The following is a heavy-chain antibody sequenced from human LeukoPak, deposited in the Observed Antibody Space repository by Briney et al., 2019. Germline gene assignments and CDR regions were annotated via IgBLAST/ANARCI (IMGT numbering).Heavy chain of an antibody. Sequence: GGSLRLSCAASGFTFSSYAMSWVRQAPGKGLEWVSAISGSGGSTYYADSVKGRFTISRDNSKNTLYLQMNSLRAEDTAVYYCAKEPRQRAYCVGDCPGVYFDYWGQGTLVTVS. CDR1: GFTFSSYA. V-gene: IGHV3-23*01. J-gene: IGHJ4*02. CDR3: AKEPRQRAYCVGDCPGVYFDY. D-gene: IGHD2-21*02. CDR2: ISGSGGST.